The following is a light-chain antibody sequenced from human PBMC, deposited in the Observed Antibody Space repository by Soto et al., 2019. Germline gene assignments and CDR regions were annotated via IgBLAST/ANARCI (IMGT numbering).Light chain of an antibody. J-gene: IGKJ1*01. CDR2: DTS. CDR3: QQRDSWPRT. CDR1: QRISRS. V-gene: IGKV3-11*01. Sequence: EIVLTQSPATLSLSRGERATLSCRASQRISRSLAWYQHKPGQAPRLLIFDTSNRATGIPARFSGSGSGTDFTLTISSLEPEDFAIYYCQQRDSWPRTFGQGTKVEIK.